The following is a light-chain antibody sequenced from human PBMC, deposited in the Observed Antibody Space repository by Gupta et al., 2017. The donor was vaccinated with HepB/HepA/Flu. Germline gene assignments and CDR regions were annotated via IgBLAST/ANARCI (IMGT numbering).Light chain of an antibody. CDR2: LAS. Sequence: DIQMTQSPSSLSASVGDRVTITCRASQTISSYLNRYQQKPGKAPKLLIYLASSLQSGFRWRFSGSGSATDFTRTISSLQPDDSATYYCKHPYTFGQGTKLEIK. CDR3: KHPYT. CDR1: QTISSY. J-gene: IGKJ2*01. V-gene: IGKV1-39*01.